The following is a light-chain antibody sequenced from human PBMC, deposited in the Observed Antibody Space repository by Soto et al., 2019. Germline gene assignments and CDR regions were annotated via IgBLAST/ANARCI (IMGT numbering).Light chain of an antibody. CDR3: SSYVGTNSYV. CDR1: SSDVGGYNY. CDR2: EVY. J-gene: IGLJ1*01. V-gene: IGLV2-8*01. Sequence: QSVLTQPPSASGSPGQAFTISCPGTSSDVGGYNYVSWYQQYPGKAPKLIIYEVYKRPSGVPDRFSGSKSGNTAALTVSGLQAEDEADYYCSSYVGTNSYVFGTGTKATVL.